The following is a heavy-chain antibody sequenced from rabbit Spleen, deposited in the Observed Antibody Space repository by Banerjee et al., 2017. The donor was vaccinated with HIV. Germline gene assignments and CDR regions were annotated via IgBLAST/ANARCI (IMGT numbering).Heavy chain of an antibody. D-gene: IGHD3-1*01. CDR1: GFDFSSYY. J-gene: IGHJ4*01. CDR2: IDPVFGIT. Sequence: QLVESGGGLVQPGGSLKLSCKASGFDFSSYYMNWVRQAPGKGLEWIGYIDPVFGITNYANSVKGRFTISRDNAQNTVFLQLNSLTAADTATYFCAREHRHNYGDFNLWGPGTLVTVS. CDR3: AREHRHNYGDFNL. V-gene: IGHV1S7*01.